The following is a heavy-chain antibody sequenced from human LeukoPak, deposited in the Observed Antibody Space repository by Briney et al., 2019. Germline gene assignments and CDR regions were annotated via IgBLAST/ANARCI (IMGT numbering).Heavy chain of an antibody. V-gene: IGHV4-28*01. D-gene: IGHD3-10*01. CDR2: IYHSGTT. CDR3: ARKENVYYYFDY. J-gene: IGHJ4*02. CDR1: GYSITSSSW. Sequence: SDTLSLTCAVSGYSITSSSWWGWIRQPPGKGLEWIGYIYHSGTTYYNPSLQSRVTMSVDTSKNQSSLKLSSVTAVDTAVYYCARKENVYYYFDYWGQGTLVTVSS.